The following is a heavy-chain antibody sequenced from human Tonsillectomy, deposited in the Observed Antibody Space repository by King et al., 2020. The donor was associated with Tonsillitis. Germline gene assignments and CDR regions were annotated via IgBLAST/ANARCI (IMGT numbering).Heavy chain of an antibody. CDR2: IYYSGST. Sequence: QLQESGPGLVKPSQTLSLTCTVSGGSVSSGDHYWSWIRQHPGKGLEWIGYIYYSGSTYYTPSLRSRVTMSLDTSKNQFFLKLSSVTAADTAVYYCARELDYGGQGTLVTVSS. V-gene: IGHV4-31*03. CDR1: GGSVSSGDHY. J-gene: IGHJ4*02. CDR3: ARELDY.